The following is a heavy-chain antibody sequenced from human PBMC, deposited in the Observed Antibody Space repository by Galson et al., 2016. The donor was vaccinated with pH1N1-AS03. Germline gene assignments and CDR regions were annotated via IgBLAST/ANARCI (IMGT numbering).Heavy chain of an antibody. CDR3: ATNRHFYGSSGPTTPYGLDV. CDR2: INPNGGDT. D-gene: IGHD3-22*01. Sequence: SVKVSCKASGYTFTGHWIHWVRQAPGQGPEWMGWINPNGGDTKYAQKFQGRVTMTRDTSITTAYLELSGLRSDDTVVYSCATNRHFYGSSGPTTPYGLDVWGQGTTVTVSS. J-gene: IGHJ6*02. V-gene: IGHV1-2*02. CDR1: GYTFTGHW.